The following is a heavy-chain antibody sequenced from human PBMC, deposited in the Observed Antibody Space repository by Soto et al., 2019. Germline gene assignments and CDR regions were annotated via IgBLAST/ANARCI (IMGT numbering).Heavy chain of an antibody. V-gene: IGHV1-69*13. D-gene: IGHD4-4*01. CDR3: ARDPSTINKLIGVWFDP. CDR2: IKPISDIT. Sequence: SVKVSCKASGDTFGRFTINWVRQAPGQGLEWMGGIKPISDITNYAQRFQGRVTFTADASTSTVYLELSSLRSEDTAMYYCARDPSTINKLIGVWFDPWGQGTLVT. J-gene: IGHJ5*02. CDR1: GDTFGRFT.